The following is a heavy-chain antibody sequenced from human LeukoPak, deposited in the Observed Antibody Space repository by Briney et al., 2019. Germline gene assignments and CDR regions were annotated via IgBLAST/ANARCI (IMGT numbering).Heavy chain of an antibody. CDR2: MGSKANTYAT. CDR3: TSYYYYYLDV. J-gene: IGHJ6*03. Sequence: PGGSLRLSCAASGFPFRGSAKHWVRHASGKGLERVGRMGSKANTYATEYAASVKGRFTISRDNSNNTAYLQMNSLTAGDPAVYYCTSYYYYYLDVWGKGTSVTVPS. CDR1: GFPFRGSA. V-gene: IGHV3-73*01.